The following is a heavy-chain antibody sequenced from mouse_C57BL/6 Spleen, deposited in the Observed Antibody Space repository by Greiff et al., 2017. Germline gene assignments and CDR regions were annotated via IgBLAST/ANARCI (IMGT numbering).Heavy chain of an antibody. CDR1: GFTFTDYY. J-gene: IGHJ4*01. V-gene: IGHV7-3*01. D-gene: IGHD2-4*01. CDR2: IRNKANGYTT. Sequence: EVQGVESGGGLVQPGGSLSLSCAASGFTFTDYYMSWVRQPPGKALEWLGFIRNKANGYTTEYSASVKGRFTISRDNSQSILYLQMHALRAEDSATYYCARSDYDYAMDHWGQGTSVTVSS. CDR3: ARSDYDYAMDH.